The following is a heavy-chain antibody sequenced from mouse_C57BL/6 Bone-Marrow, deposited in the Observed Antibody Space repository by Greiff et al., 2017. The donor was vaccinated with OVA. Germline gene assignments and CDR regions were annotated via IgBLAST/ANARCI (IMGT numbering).Heavy chain of an antibody. CDR2: ISSGGDYI. CDR3: TRDCSSSHWYFDV. V-gene: IGHV5-9-1*02. J-gene: IGHJ1*03. D-gene: IGHD6-1*01. Sequence: EVQRVESGEGLVKPGGSLKLSCAASGFTFSSYAMSWVRQTPEKRLEWVAYISSGGDYIYYADTVKGRFTISRDNARNTLYLQMSSLKYENTAMYYCTRDCSSSHWYFDVWGTGTTVTVSS. CDR1: GFTFSSYA.